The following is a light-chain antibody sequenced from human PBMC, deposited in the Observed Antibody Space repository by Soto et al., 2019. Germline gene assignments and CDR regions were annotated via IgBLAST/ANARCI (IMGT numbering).Light chain of an antibody. CDR3: HQYNDSPGT. V-gene: IGKV3-15*01. CDR1: SVLSST. Sequence: IPMAPAPATPFVSPGERANLSCSARSVLSSTLACYQQIPGQAPRLLIYGASTRAAGIPARFSGSGSGTEFTRTISSLQSEDFAVYYCHQYNDSPGTFGQGTKVDIK. CDR2: GAS. J-gene: IGKJ1*01.